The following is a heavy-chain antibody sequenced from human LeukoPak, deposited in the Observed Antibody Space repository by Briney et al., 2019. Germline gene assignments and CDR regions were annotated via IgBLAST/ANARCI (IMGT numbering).Heavy chain of an antibody. V-gene: IGHV1-18*01. D-gene: IGHD6-13*01. Sequence: AASVKDSCNTSGYTFTTNGISWVRRAPGEGVQWMGWISAYNGNTNYAQKLQGRVTMTTDTSTSTAYMELRSLRSDDTAVYYCARESGYSSRNDAFDIWGQGTMVTVSS. CDR1: GYTFTTNG. CDR3: ARESGYSSRNDAFDI. J-gene: IGHJ3*02. CDR2: ISAYNGNT.